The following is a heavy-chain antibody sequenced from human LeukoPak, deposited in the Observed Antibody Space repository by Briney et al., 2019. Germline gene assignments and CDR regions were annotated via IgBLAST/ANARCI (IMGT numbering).Heavy chain of an antibody. CDR3: AKEVPYNNNLLTIDY. V-gene: IGHV3-23*01. Sequence: GGSLTLSCAASGFTFSSYVMSWVRQAPGKGLEWVSAISPSGDNTYYADTVKGRFTISRDNSKNALYLQLNSLRAEDAALYYCAKEVPYNNNLLTIDYWGQGTLVTVSS. CDR2: ISPSGDNT. J-gene: IGHJ4*02. CDR1: GFTFSSYV. D-gene: IGHD4/OR15-4a*01.